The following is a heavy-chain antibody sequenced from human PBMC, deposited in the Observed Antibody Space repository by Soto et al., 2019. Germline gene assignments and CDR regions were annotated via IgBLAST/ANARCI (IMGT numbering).Heavy chain of an antibody. V-gene: IGHV1-8*01. CDR3: ARCGCGGGCYPGTDAFDI. D-gene: IGHD2-21*02. CDR1: GYTFTSYD. CDR2: MNPNSGNT. Sequence: ASVKVSCKASGYTFTSYDINWVRQASGQGLEWMGWMNPNSGNTGYAQKFQGRVTMTRNTSISTDYMELSSLRSEDTAVYYCARCGCGGGCYPGTDAFDIWGQGTMVTVSS. J-gene: IGHJ3*02.